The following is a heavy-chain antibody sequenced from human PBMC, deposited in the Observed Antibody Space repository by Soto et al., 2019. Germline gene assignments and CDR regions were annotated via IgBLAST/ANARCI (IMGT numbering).Heavy chain of an antibody. J-gene: IGHJ3*02. D-gene: IGHD2-2*01. CDR2: IIPIFGTA. Sequence: SVKVSCKASGGTFSSYAISWLRQAPGQGLEWMGGIIPIFGTANYAQKFQGRVTITADESTSTAYMELSSLRSEDTAVYYCARDGVGDCSSTSCSLAAFDIWGQGTMVTVSS. V-gene: IGHV1-69*13. CDR1: GGTFSSYA. CDR3: ARDGVGDCSSTSCSLAAFDI.